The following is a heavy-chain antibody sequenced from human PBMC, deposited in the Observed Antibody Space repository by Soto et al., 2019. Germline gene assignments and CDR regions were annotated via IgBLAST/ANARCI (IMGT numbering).Heavy chain of an antibody. V-gene: IGHV4-59*01. CDR2: IYYSGST. Sequence: SETLSLTCTVSGGSISSYYWSWIRQPPGKGLEWIGYIYYSGSTNYNPSLKSRVTISVDLSKNQFSLRLSSVTTADTALYYCARTTAVPNTLRSRYFFDYWGQGTLVTVSS. D-gene: IGHD4-17*01. J-gene: IGHJ4*02. CDR3: ARTTAVPNTLRSRYFFDY. CDR1: GGSISSYY.